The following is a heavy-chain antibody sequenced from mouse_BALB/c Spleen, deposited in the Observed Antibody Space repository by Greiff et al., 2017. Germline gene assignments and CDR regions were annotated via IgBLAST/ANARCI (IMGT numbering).Heavy chain of an antibody. J-gene: IGHJ4*01. CDR2: ISYSGST. D-gene: IGHD1-1*01. Sequence: ESGPGLVKPSQSLSLTCTVTGYSITSDYAWNWIRQFPGNKLEWMGYISYSGSTSYNPSLKSRISITRDTSKNHFFLQLNSVTTEDTATYYCARFSYYYGSSYAMDYWGQGTSVTVSS. CDR3: ARFSYYYGSSYAMDY. V-gene: IGHV3-2*02. CDR1: GYSITSDYA.